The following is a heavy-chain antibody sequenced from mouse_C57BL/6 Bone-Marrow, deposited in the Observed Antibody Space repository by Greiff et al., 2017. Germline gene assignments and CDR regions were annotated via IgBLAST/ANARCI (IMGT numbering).Heavy chain of an antibody. Sequence: QVHVKQPGAELVKPGASVKVSCKASGYTFTSYWMHWVKQRPGQGLEWIGRIHPSDSDTNYNQKFKGKATLTVDKSSSTAYMQLSSLTSEDSAVYYCAIEHSNPAWFAYWGQGTLVTVSA. CDR1: GYTFTSYW. D-gene: IGHD2-5*01. CDR3: AIEHSNPAWFAY. J-gene: IGHJ3*01. V-gene: IGHV1-74*01. CDR2: IHPSDSDT.